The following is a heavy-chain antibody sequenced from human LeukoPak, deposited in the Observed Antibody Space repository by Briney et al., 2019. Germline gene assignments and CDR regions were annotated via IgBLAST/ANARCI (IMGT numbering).Heavy chain of an antibody. J-gene: IGHJ4*02. CDR3: VAAKNFPGYCSVGSCSYYFDY. CDR2: IDVFSGET. Sequence: VASVKVSCKASGFTFTSSAMQWVRQATGQRLEWVEWIDVFSGETNYAQKFHERVTITTDTCTSTAYLEPSILRSDDTAVCYFVAAKNFPGYCSVGSCSYYFDYWGQGTLVSVSS. D-gene: IGHD2-15*01. V-gene: IGHV1-58*02. CDR1: GFTFTSSA.